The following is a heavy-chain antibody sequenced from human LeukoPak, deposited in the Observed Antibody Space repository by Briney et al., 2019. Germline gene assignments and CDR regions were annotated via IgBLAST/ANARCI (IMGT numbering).Heavy chain of an antibody. CDR3: ARVSLVGAMGY. CDR2: IYHSGST. D-gene: IGHD1-26*01. V-gene: IGHV4-38-2*02. CDR1: GYSISSGYY. J-gene: IGHJ4*02. Sequence: SETLSLTCTVSGYSISSGYYWGWIRQPPGKGLEWIGSIYHSGSTYYNPSLKSRVTISVDTSKNQFSLKLSSVTAAGTAVYYCARVSLVGAMGYWGQGTLVAVSS.